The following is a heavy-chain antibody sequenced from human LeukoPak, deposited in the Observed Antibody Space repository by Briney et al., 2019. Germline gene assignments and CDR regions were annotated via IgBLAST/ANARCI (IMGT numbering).Heavy chain of an antibody. CDR1: GFTFINHG. Sequence: GTSLRLSCAASGFTFINHGFHWVRQAPGKGLEWVALIGVDGSKKYYADSLKGRITVSRDNSRNTLDLQMSSLRVEDTFVYYCVVVLVPAAVWQFDLWGRGTLVTVSS. D-gene: IGHD2-2*01. V-gene: IGHV3-33*03. CDR3: VVVLVPAAVWQFDL. J-gene: IGHJ2*01. CDR2: IGVDGSKK.